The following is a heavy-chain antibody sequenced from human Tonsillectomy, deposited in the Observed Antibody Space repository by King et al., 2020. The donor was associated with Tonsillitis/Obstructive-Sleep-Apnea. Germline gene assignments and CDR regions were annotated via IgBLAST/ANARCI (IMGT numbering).Heavy chain of an antibody. D-gene: IGHD1-14*01. CDR1: GFSLSTSGVG. CDR2: IYWDDDK. Sequence: FTLKESGPTLVKPTQTLTLTCTFSGFSLSTSGVGVGWIRQPPGKALEWLALIYWDDDKRYSPSLKSRLTITKDTSKNRVVLTMTNMDPVDTATYYCAHITDVDFNFAYWGQGTLVTVSS. J-gene: IGHJ4*02. CDR3: AHITDVDFNFAY. V-gene: IGHV2-5*02.